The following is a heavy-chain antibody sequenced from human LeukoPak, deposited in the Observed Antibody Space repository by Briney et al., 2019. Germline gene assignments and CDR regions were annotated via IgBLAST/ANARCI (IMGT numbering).Heavy chain of an antibody. V-gene: IGHV4-34*01. J-gene: IGHJ4*02. CDR2: ISHSGST. CDR3: ARGLGPRYCSSTSCRALFDY. CDR1: GGSFSGYY. Sequence: SETLSLTCAVYGGSFSGYYWSWIRQPPGKGLEWIGEISHSGSTNYNPSLKSRVPISVDTTKNQFSLKLSSVTAADTAAYYCARGLGPRYCSSTSCRALFDYWGQGTLVTVSS. D-gene: IGHD2-2*01.